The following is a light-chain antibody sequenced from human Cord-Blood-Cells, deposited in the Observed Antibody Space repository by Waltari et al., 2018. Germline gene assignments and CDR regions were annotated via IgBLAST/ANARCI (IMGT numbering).Light chain of an antibody. CDR1: QSVSSSY. V-gene: IGKV3-20*01. Sequence: EIVLTQSPGTLSLSPGERATLSCRASQSVSSSYLAWYQQKPGQAPRLLIYGASSRATGIPDRVSGSGSGTDFTLTISRLEPEDFAVYYCQQYVSSPYSFGQGTKLEIK. CDR2: GAS. CDR3: QQYVSSPYS. J-gene: IGKJ2*03.